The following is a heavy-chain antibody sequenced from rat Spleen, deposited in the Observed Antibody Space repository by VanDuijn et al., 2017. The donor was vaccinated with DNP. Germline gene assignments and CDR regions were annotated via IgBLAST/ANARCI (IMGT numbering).Heavy chain of an antibody. J-gene: IGHJ2*01. CDR2: IWGGGST. D-gene: IGHD1-2*01. V-gene: IGHV2-16*01. CDR1: GFSLASFG. Sequence: QVQLRESGPGLVQPSQTLSLTCTVSGFSLASFGVSWVRQPPGKGLEWIAAIWGGGSTDYNSALKSRPRISRDTSKSQVLLEMNSLQTEDTAMYFCARWHLYLSYFDYWGQGVMVTVSS. CDR3: ARWHLYLSYFDY.